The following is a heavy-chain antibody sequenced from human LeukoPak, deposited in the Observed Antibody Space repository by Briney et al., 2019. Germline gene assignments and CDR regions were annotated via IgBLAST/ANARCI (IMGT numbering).Heavy chain of an antibody. CDR1: GFTVSSNY. Sequence: GGSLRLSCAASGFTVSSNYMSWVRQAPGKGLEWVANIKQDGSEKYYVDSVKGRFTISRDNAKNSLYLQMNSLRAEDTAVYYCARVGIIQLWLSPIFDYWGQGTLVTVSS. CDR2: IKQDGSEK. J-gene: IGHJ4*02. V-gene: IGHV3-7*01. CDR3: ARVGIIQLWLSPIFDY. D-gene: IGHD5-18*01.